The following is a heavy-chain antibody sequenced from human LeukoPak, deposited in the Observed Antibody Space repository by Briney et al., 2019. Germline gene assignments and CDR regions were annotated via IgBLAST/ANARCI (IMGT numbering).Heavy chain of an antibody. CDR2: IYSDGRT. CDR1: GFAVNSNY. Sequence: PGGSLRLSYAASGFAVNSNYMRWVRQAPGKGLEWVSVIYSDGRTYYADSVKGRFSISRDNSKNTLYLQMDTLRAEDTAVYYCAKLKGWYGEGYFDYWGQGTLATVSA. J-gene: IGHJ4*02. CDR3: AKLKGWYGEGYFDY. D-gene: IGHD3-10*01. V-gene: IGHV3-53*01.